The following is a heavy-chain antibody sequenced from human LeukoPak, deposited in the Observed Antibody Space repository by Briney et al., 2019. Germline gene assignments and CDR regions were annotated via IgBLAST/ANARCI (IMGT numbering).Heavy chain of an antibody. CDR3: ARAPGDSSSHAPTPAAFDI. CDR1: GFTFSSYW. CDR2: IKQDGSEK. D-gene: IGHD6-13*01. Sequence: SGGSLRLSCAASGFTFSSYWMSWVRQAPGKGLEWVANIKQDGSEKYYVDSVKGRFTISRDNAKNSLYLQMNSLRSEDTAVYYCARAPGDSSSHAPTPAAFDIWGQGTMVTVSS. V-gene: IGHV3-7*03. J-gene: IGHJ3*02.